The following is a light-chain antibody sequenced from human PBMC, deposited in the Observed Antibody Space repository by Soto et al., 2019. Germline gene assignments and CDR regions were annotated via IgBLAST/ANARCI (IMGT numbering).Light chain of an antibody. CDR1: QSVYSN. CDR2: GSF. V-gene: IGKV3-15*01. Sequence: EIVMTQSPATLSVSPGERVTLSCRASQSVYSNLAWYQQKPGQAPRLLIHGSFTRATGIPARFSGSGSGTEFTLTISSLPSEDFAVYYCQQFNQWPLTFGGGTKVEIK. J-gene: IGKJ4*01. CDR3: QQFNQWPLT.